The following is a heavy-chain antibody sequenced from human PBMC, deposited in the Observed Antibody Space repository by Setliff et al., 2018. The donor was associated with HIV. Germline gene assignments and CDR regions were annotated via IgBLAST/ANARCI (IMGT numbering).Heavy chain of an antibody. Sequence: ASVKVSCKASGYTFTSYAMHWVRQAPGQRLEWMGWIKAGNGNTKYSQEFQGRVTMTTDTSTSTAYMELRSLRSDDTAVYYCATPLDATMGRDYWGQGTLVTVSS. V-gene: IGHV1-3*01. CDR1: GYTFTSYA. D-gene: IGHD5-18*01. CDR3: ATPLDATMGRDY. J-gene: IGHJ4*02. CDR2: IKAGNGNT.